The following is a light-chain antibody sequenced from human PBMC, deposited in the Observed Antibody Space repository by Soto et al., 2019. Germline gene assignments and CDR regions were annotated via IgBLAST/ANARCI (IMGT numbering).Light chain of an antibody. CDR2: GAS. CDR1: QSVNSN. Sequence: EIEMTQSPATLSVSPGERATLSCRASQSVNSNLAWYQQKPGQAPRLLVYGASTRATGTPVRFSGSGSGTELTLTISSLQSEDFAVYYCQQYNDWPPYTFGQGTKLEI. CDR3: QQYNDWPPYT. J-gene: IGKJ2*01. V-gene: IGKV3-15*01.